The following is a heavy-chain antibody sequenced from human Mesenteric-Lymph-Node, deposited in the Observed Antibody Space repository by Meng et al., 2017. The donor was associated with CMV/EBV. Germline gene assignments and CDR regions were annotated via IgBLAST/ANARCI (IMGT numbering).Heavy chain of an antibody. J-gene: IGHJ4*02. CDR2: DSGST. D-gene: IGHD3-10*01. CDR3: AREDEDRGYDY. CDR1: GASISSYY. Sequence: GSLRLSCIVSGASISSYYWGWIRQPPGKGLEWIAYDSGSTNYNPSLRSRVTISLDTSKNQFSLKLRSVTAADTAVYYCAREDEDRGYDYWGQGTLVTVSS. V-gene: IGHV4-59*01.